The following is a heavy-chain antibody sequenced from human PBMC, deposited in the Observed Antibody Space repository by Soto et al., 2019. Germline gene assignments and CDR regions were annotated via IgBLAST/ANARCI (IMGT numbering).Heavy chain of an antibody. CDR1: GGSISSSSYY. Sequence: QLQLQESGPGLVKPSETLSLTCTVSGGSISSSSYYWGWIRQPPGKGLEWIGSIYYSGSTYYNPSLKSRVTISVDTSKNQFSRKLSSVTAADTAVYYCATMIVVVNNFDYWGQGTLVTVSS. J-gene: IGHJ4*02. CDR2: IYYSGST. V-gene: IGHV4-39*01. D-gene: IGHD3-22*01. CDR3: ATMIVVVNNFDY.